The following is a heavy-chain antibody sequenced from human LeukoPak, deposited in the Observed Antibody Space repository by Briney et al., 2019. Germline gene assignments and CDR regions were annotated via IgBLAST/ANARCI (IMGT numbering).Heavy chain of an antibody. Sequence: ASVKVSCKASGYTFTSYYMHWVRRAPGQGLEWMGIINPSGGSTSYAQKFQGRVTMTRDTSTSTVYMELSSLRSEDTAVYYCARTIVGAGDFDYWGQGTLVTVSS. J-gene: IGHJ4*02. CDR1: GYTFTSYY. CDR3: ARTIVGAGDFDY. V-gene: IGHV1-46*01. CDR2: INPSGGST. D-gene: IGHD1-26*01.